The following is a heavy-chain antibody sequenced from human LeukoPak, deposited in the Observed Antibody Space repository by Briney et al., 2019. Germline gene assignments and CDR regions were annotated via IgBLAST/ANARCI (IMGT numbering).Heavy chain of an antibody. D-gene: IGHD3-3*01. CDR1: GGSISSYY. V-gene: IGHV4-59*01. CDR3: ARDTSIFGVVNGVGAFDI. J-gene: IGHJ3*02. CDR2: IYYSGST. Sequence: SETLSLTCTVSGGSISSYYWSWIRQPPGKRLEWIGYIYYSGSTNYNPSLKSRVTISVDTSKNQFSLKLSSVTAADTAVYYCARDTSIFGVVNGVGAFDIWGQGTMVTVSS.